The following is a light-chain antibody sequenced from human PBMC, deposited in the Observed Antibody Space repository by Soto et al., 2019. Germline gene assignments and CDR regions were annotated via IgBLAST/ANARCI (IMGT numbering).Light chain of an antibody. J-gene: IGLJ2*01. CDR3: GTWDSSLTTGV. CDR2: DNG. CDR1: GSNIGNNF. Sequence: QSVLTQPPSVSAAPGQKVTISCSGSGSNIGNNFVSWYQQFPGTAPKLLIYDNGKRPSGIPGRFSGSKSGTSATLVITGLQTGDEADYYCGTWDSSLTTGVFGGGTKVTVL. V-gene: IGLV1-51*01.